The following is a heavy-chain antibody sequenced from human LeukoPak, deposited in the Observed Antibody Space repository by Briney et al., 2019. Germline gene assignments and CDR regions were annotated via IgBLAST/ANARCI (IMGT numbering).Heavy chain of an antibody. CDR1: GGSISSYY. CDR2: IYYSGST. CDR3: ARVSGYCSSTSCYRYYYYMDV. D-gene: IGHD2-2*01. Sequence: NSSETLSLTCTVSGGSISSYYWSWIRQPPGKGLEWIGYIYYSGSTNYNPSLKSRVTTSVDTSKNQFSLKLSSVTAADTAVYYCARVSGYCSSTSCYRYYYYMDVWGKGTTVTVSS. J-gene: IGHJ6*03. V-gene: IGHV4-59*01.